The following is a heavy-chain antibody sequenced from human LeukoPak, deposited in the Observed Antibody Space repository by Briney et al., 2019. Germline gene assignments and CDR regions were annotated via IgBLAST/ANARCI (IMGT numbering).Heavy chain of an antibody. CDR1: GYTFTSYG. Sequence: WASVKVSCKASGYTFTSYGISWVRQAPGQGLERMGWISAYNGNTNYAQKLQGRVTMTTDTSTSTAYMELRSLGSDDTAVYYCARETGTGDYYYGMDVWGKGTTVTVSS. CDR2: ISAYNGNT. CDR3: ARETGTGDYYYGMDV. J-gene: IGHJ6*04. V-gene: IGHV1-18*04. D-gene: IGHD1-1*01.